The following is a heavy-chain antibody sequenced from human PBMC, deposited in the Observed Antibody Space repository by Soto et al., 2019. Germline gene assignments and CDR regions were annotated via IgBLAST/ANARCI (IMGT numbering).Heavy chain of an antibody. CDR3: ARVYCSGSYYTNYYYGMDV. D-gene: IGHD3-10*01. Sequence: SETLSLTCTVSGGSISSGGYYWSWIRQHPGKGLEWIGYIYYSGSTYYNPSLKSRVTISVDTSKNQFSLKLSSVTAADTAVYHCARVYCSGSYYTNYYYGMDVWGQGTTVTVSS. V-gene: IGHV4-31*03. CDR1: GGSISSGGYY. CDR2: IYYSGST. J-gene: IGHJ6*02.